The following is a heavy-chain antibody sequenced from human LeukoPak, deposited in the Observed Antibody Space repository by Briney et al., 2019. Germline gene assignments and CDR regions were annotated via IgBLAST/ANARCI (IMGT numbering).Heavy chain of an antibody. CDR3: ARSEDCSSTSCYRSGWFDP. V-gene: IGHV4-34*01. CDR2: INHSGST. CDR1: GGSFSGYY. J-gene: IGHJ5*02. Sequence: PSETLSLNCAVYGGSFSGYYWSWIRQPPGKGLEWIGEINHSGSTNYNPSLKSRVTISVDTSKNQFSLKLSSVTAADTAVYYCARSEDCSSTSCYRSGWFDPWGQGTLVTVSS. D-gene: IGHD2-2*02.